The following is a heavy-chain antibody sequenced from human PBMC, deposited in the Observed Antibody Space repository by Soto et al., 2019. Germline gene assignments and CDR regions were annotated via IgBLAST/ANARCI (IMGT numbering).Heavy chain of an antibody. Sequence: GGSLRLSCVASGFTFTNYWMSWVRQPPGKGLEWVANMKPDGGEINYVDSVKGRFTISRDKAKNLMYLQMNSLSVEDTAVYYCGRDRGYSSFDYWGQGTPVTVSS. D-gene: IGHD4-4*01. CDR3: GRDRGYSSFDY. J-gene: IGHJ4*02. CDR2: MKPDGGEI. CDR1: GFTFTNYW. V-gene: IGHV3-7*03.